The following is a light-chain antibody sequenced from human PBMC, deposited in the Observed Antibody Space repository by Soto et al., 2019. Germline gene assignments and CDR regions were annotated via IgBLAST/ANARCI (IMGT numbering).Light chain of an antibody. V-gene: IGKV3-15*01. CDR2: DAS. CDR1: QSVSSK. J-gene: IGKJ1*01. CDR3: QQYGRT. Sequence: EIVMTQSPATLSVSPGERATLSCRASQSVSSKLVWYQQKPGQAPRLLIYDASTRATGIPARFSGSGSGTEFTLTISSLQSEDFAVYYCQQYGRTFGQGTKVEIK.